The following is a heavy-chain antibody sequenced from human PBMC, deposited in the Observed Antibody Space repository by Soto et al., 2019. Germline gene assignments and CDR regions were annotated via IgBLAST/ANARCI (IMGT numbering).Heavy chain of an antibody. CDR2: VSHDGRNT. CDR3: AKGGRQWLFTGDVNY. CDR1: GFTFSDYA. D-gene: IGHD6-19*01. Sequence: VQLVESGGGVVQPGRSLRLSCAASGFTFSDYAMHWVRQAPGQGLEWVAVVSHDGRNTHYADSVKGRVTISRDSSKNTVSLELTSLRAEDTAVYYCAKGGRQWLFTGDVNYGGQGALVTVSS. J-gene: IGHJ4*02. V-gene: IGHV3-30*18.